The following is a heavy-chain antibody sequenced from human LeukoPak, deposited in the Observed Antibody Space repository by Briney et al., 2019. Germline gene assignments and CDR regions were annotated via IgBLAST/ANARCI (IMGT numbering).Heavy chain of an antibody. V-gene: IGHV1-18*01. CDR3: ARDRGYCSGGSCYYFDY. D-gene: IGHD2-15*01. CDR2: ISAYNGNT. CDR1: GYTFTSYG. Sequence: ASVKVSCKAPGYTFTSYGISWVRQAPGQGLEWMGWISAYNGNTNYAQKLQGRVTMTTDTSTGTAYMELRSLRSDDTAVYYCARDRGYCSGGSCYYFDYWGQGTLVTVSS. J-gene: IGHJ4*02.